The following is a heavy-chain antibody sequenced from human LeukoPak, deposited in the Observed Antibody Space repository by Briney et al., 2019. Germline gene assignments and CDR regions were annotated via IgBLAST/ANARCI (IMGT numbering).Heavy chain of an antibody. J-gene: IGHJ4*02. V-gene: IGHV4-39*07. D-gene: IGHD6-13*01. CDR2: IYHSGST. Sequence: SETLSLTCTVSGGSISSGSYYWSWIRQPPGKGLEWIGSIYHSGSTYYNPSLKSRVTISVDTSKNQFSLKLSSVTAADTAVYYCARGGIAAAGTGHFDYWGQGTLVTVSS. CDR1: GGSISSGSYY. CDR3: ARGGIAAAGTGHFDY.